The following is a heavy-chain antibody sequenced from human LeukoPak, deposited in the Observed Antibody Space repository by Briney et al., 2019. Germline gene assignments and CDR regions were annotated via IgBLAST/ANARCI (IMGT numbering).Heavy chain of an antibody. J-gene: IGHJ4*02. D-gene: IGHD2-8*02. CDR2: IIPIFGTA. CDR1: GGTFSSYA. CDR3: ARDPAPTGDR. Sequence: ASVKVSCKASGGTFSSYAISWVRQAPGQGLEWMGGIIPIFGTANYAQKFQGRVTITADESTSTAYVELSSLRSEDTAVYYCARDPAPTGDRWGQGTLVTVSS. V-gene: IGHV1-69*13.